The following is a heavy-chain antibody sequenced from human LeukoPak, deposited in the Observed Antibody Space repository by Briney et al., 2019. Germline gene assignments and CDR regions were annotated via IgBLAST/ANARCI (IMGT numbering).Heavy chain of an antibody. V-gene: IGHV3-23*01. CDR1: GFTFCSYA. J-gene: IGHJ5*02. Sequence: GGSLRLSCAASGFTFCSYAMSWVRQAPGKGLEWVSAISGSGGSTYYADYVKGRFTISRDNSKNTLYLQMNSLRAEDTAVYYCAKTGGSSSLSWFDPWGQGTLVTVSS. D-gene: IGHD6-6*01. CDR2: ISGSGGST. CDR3: AKTGGSSSLSWFDP.